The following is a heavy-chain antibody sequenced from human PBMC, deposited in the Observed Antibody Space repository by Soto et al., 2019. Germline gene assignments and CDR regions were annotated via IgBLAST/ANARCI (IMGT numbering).Heavy chain of an antibody. CDR3: TRRRDWTAMDPLDY. CDR2: IRNKVNTYAT. Sequence: EVQLVESGGGLVQPGGSLKLSCAASGFTFSDSAMHWVRQASGKGLEWVGRIRNKVNTYATAYAASVKGRFTISRDYSINTTYLKMNSLKTEDTAVYYCTRRRDWTAMDPLDYWGQGTLVTVSS. CDR1: GFTFSDSA. V-gene: IGHV3-73*02. J-gene: IGHJ4*02. D-gene: IGHD5-18*01.